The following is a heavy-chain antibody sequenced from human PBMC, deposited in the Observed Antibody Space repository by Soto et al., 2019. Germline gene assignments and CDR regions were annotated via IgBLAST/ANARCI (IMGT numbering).Heavy chain of an antibody. J-gene: IGHJ5*02. D-gene: IGHD3-3*01. CDR2: IYYSGST. CDR1: GDSITSGGYY. Sequence: SETLSLTCTVSGDSITSGGYYWSWIRQHPGQGLEWIGYIYYSGSTYYNPSLKSRVTISGDTSKNQFSLKLSSVTAADTAVYYCARASTSFGGENWFHPWGQGTLVTVSS. V-gene: IGHV4-31*03. CDR3: ARASTSFGGENWFHP.